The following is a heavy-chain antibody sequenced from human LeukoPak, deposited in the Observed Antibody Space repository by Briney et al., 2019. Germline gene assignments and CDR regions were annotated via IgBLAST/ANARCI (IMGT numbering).Heavy chain of an antibody. CDR2: ISAYNGNT. CDR3: ARTSYGGSYYHWYFDL. CDR1: GYTFTSYG. J-gene: IGHJ2*01. V-gene: IGHV1-18*01. Sequence: ASVKVSCKAAGYTFTSYGISWVRQAPGQGLEWMGWISAYNGNTNYAQKLQGRVTMTTDTSTSTAYMELRSLRSDDTAVYYCARTSYGGSYYHWYFDLWGRGTLVTVSS. D-gene: IGHD1-26*01.